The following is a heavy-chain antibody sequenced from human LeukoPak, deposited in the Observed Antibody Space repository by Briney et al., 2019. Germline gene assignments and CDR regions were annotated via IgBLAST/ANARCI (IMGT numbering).Heavy chain of an antibody. D-gene: IGHD2/OR15-2a*01. CDR1: GFTFSSYG. CDR3: AKDRLYAYGY. CDR2: ISYDGSNK. Sequence: GGSLRLSCAASGFTFSSYGMHWVRQAPGKGLEWVAVISYDGSNKYYADSVKGRFTISRDNSKNTLYLQMNSLRAEDTAVYYCAKDRLYAYGYWGQGTLVTVSS. J-gene: IGHJ4*02. V-gene: IGHV3-30*18.